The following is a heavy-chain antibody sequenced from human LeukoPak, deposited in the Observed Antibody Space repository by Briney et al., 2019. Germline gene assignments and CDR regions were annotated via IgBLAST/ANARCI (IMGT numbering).Heavy chain of an antibody. CDR1: GFTFSSYP. CDR2: ISSNGGST. D-gene: IGHD6-19*01. J-gene: IGHJ4*02. V-gene: IGHV3-64*04. Sequence: GGSLRLSCSASGFTFSSYPMHWVRQAPGKGLEYVSAISSNGGSTYYADSVKARFTISRENAKNSLYLQMNSLTAGDTAVYFCSRVGSSGWPNYFDSWGQGTLVTVSS. CDR3: SRVGSSGWPNYFDS.